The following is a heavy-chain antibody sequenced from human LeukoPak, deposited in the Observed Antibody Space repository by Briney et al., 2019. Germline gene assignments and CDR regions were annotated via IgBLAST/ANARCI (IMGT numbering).Heavy chain of an antibody. CDR1: GGTFSSYA. CDR2: IIPIFGIA. J-gene: IGHJ4*02. D-gene: IGHD2-2*01. CDR3: ARQGADQLLFGY. Sequence: SVNVSCKASGGTFSSYAISWVRQAPGQGLEWMGRIIPIFGIANYAQKFQGRVTITADKATSTAYMELSSLRSEDTAVYYCARQGADQLLFGYWGQGTVVSVSS. V-gene: IGHV1-69*04.